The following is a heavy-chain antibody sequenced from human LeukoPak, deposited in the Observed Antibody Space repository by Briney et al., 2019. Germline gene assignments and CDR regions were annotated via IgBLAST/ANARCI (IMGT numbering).Heavy chain of an antibody. Sequence: SETLSLTCAVNGPSFGGSYWSWFRHPQGKGLDWIGEITHSGRINHNPSLKSRVTISVDTSMNQFSLKLTSVTAADTAVYYCATIYGDYSDFDSWGQGTLVTVSS. D-gene: IGHD4-17*01. CDR2: ITHSGRI. CDR3: ATIYGDYSDFDS. CDR1: GPSFGGSY. V-gene: IGHV4-34*01. J-gene: IGHJ4*02.